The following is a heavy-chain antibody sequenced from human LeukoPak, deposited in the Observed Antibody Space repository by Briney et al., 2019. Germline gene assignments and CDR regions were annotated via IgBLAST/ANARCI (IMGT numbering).Heavy chain of an antibody. CDR3: AKEMGYDFLTGQFDY. V-gene: IGHV3-43*01. J-gene: IGHJ4*02. CDR1: GFTFDDFS. Sequence: GGSLRLSCAASGFTFDDFSMHWVRQAPGKGLEWVSLISWDGGSKFYADSVKGRFTISRDISKNSLYLQMKSLRIEDTALYYRAKEMGYDFLTGQFDYWGQGTPVTVSS. CDR2: ISWDGGSK. D-gene: IGHD3-9*01.